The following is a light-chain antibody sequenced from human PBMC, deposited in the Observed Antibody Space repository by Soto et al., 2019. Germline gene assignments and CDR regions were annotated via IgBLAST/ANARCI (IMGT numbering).Light chain of an antibody. Sequence: QSALTQPASVSGSPGQSITISCTGTRSDFGGYNYVSWYQQHPGKAPKFMIYDVSNRPSGVSNRFSGSKSGNTASLTISGLQAEDEADYYCCSYTTSNTRQIVFGTGTKVTVL. J-gene: IGLJ1*01. CDR2: DVS. V-gene: IGLV2-14*01. CDR1: RSDFGGYNY. CDR3: CSYTTSNTRQIV.